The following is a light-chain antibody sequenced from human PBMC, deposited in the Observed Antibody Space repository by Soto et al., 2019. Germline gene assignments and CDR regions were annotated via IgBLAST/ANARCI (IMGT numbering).Light chain of an antibody. J-gene: IGKJ1*01. CDR2: AAS. CDR3: LQDYNYPWT. V-gene: IGKV1-6*01. Sequence: AIQMAQSPSSLSASVGDRVTITCRASQGIRNDLGWYQQKPGKAPKLLIYAASSLQSGVPSRFSGSGSGTDFTLTICSLQPEDFATYYCLQDYNYPWTFGQGTKVDIK. CDR1: QGIRND.